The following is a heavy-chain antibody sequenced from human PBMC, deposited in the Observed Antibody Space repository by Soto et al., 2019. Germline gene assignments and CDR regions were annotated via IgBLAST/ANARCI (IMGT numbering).Heavy chain of an antibody. CDR3: ARLNSSRWNWYFDL. V-gene: IGHV4-59*01. CDR2: IYYSGST. D-gene: IGHD6-13*01. CDR1: GGSISSYY. Sequence: QVQLQESGPGLVKPSETLSLTCTVSGGSISSYYWSWIRQPPGKGLEWIGYIYYSGSTNYNPSLKSRVTISVDTSKNQFSLKLSSVTAADTAVYYCARLNSSRWNWYFDLWGRGTLVTVSS. J-gene: IGHJ2*01.